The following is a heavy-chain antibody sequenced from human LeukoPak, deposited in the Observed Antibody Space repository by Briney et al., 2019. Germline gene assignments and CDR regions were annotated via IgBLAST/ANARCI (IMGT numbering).Heavy chain of an antibody. CDR2: IKQDGSEK. CDR3: ARDPGRYYYDSSGYFDY. Sequence: GGSLRLSCAASGFTFSSYWMSWVRQAPEKGLEWVANIKQDGSEKYYVDSVKGRFTISRDNAKNSLYLQMNSLRAEDTAVYYCARDPGRYYYDSSGYFDYWGQGTLVTVSS. D-gene: IGHD3-22*01. CDR1: GFTFSSYW. V-gene: IGHV3-7*01. J-gene: IGHJ4*02.